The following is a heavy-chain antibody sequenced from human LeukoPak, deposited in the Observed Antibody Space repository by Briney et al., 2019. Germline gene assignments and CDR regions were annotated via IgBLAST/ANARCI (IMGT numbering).Heavy chain of an antibody. V-gene: IGHV4-34*01. D-gene: IGHD3-22*01. CDR1: GGSFSGYY. J-gene: IGHJ6*02. CDR2: INHSGST. Sequence: SETLSLTCAVYGGSFSGYYWSWIRQPPGKGLEWIGEINHSGSTNYNPSLKSRVTISVDTSKNLFSLKLSSVTAADTAVYYCARGLRGITMIVSYYYYGMDVWGQGTTVTVSS. CDR3: ARGLRGITMIVSYYYYGMDV.